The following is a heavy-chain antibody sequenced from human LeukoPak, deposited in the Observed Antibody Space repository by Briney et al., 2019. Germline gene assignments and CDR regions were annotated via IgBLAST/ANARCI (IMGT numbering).Heavy chain of an antibody. J-gene: IGHJ6*03. CDR2: ISAYNGNT. CDR1: GYTFTSYG. Sequence: ASVKVSCKASGYTFTSYGISWVRQAPGQGLEWMGWISAYNGNTNYAQKLQGRVTMTTDTSTSTAYMELRSLRSDDTAVYYCARGRGYSYGYVGYYYYYMDVWGKGTTVTVSS. D-gene: IGHD5-18*01. CDR3: ARGRGYSYGYVGYYYYYMDV. V-gene: IGHV1-18*01.